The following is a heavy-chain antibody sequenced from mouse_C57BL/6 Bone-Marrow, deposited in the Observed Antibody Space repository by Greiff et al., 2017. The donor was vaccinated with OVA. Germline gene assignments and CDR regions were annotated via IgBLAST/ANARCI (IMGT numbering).Heavy chain of an antibody. D-gene: IGHD2-3*01. CDR3: ARRDGTHFDY. J-gene: IGHJ2*01. V-gene: IGHV1-81*01. Sequence: VKLQESGAELARPGASVKLSCKASGYTFTSYGISWVKQRTGQGLEWIGEIYPRSGNTYYNEKFKGKATLTADKSSSTAYMELRSLTSEDSAVYFCARRDGTHFDYWGQGTTLTVSS. CDR2: IYPRSGNT. CDR1: GYTFTSYG.